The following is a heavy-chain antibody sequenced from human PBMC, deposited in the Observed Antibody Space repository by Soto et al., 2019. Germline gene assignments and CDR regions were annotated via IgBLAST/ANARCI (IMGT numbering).Heavy chain of an antibody. V-gene: IGHV4-61*01. CDR2: IYYSGTT. J-gene: IGHJ4*02. CDR1: GDSVSNDNYY. Sequence: SETLSLTCAVSGDSVSNDNYYWSWIRQPPGKGLEWIGYIYYSGTTNYNSYLKSRLSLSVDMSKNHFSLKLASVTAADTAVCFCARSQRGRTAFTFDYWGQGALVTVSS. CDR3: ARSQRGRTAFTFDY. D-gene: IGHD3-16*01.